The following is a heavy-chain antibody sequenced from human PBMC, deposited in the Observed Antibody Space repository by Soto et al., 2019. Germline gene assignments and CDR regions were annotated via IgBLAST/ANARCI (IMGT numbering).Heavy chain of an antibody. CDR1: GGSISSYY. V-gene: IGHV4-59*01. CDR3: ARTVAGFATGWFDP. D-gene: IGHD6-19*01. J-gene: IGHJ5*02. Sequence: SETLSLTCTVSGGSISSYYWSWIRQPPGKGLEWIGYIYYSGSTNYNPSLKSRVTISVDTSKNQFSLKLSSVTAADTAVYYCARTVAGFATGWFDPWGQGTLVTVSS. CDR2: IYYSGST.